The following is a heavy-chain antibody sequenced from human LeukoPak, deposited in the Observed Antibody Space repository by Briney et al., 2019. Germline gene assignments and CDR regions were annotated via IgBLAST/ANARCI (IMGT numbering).Heavy chain of an antibody. CDR1: GGSISSYY. CDR2: IYYSGST. V-gene: IGHV4-59*01. J-gene: IGHJ4*02. CDR3: ARGTYGSSWQLEHFDY. D-gene: IGHD6-13*01. Sequence: SETLSLTCTVSGGSISSYYWSWIRQPPGKGLEWIGYIYYSGSTNYNPSLKSRVTISVDTSKNQFSLKLSSLTAADTAVYYCARGTYGSSWQLEHFDYWGQGTLVTVSS.